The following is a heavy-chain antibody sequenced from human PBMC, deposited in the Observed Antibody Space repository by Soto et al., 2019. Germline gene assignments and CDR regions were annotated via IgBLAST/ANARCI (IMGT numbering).Heavy chain of an antibody. D-gene: IGHD3-22*01. V-gene: IGHV3-15*01. CDR2: IKSKTDGGTT. J-gene: IGHJ3*02. CDR1: GFTFSNAW. Sequence: GGSLRLSCAASGFTFSNAWMSWVRQAPGKGLEWVGRIKSKTDGGTTDYAAPVKGRFTISRDDSKNTLYLQMNSLKTEDTAVYYCTTQTYYYDSSGYYYGDDAFDIWGQGTMVTVSS. CDR3: TTQTYYYDSSGYYYGDDAFDI.